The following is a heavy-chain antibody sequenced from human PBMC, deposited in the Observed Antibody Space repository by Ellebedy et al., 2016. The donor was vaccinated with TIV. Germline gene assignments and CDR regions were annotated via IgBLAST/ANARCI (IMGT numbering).Heavy chain of an antibody. CDR2: ISYDANNK. Sequence: PGGSLRLSCAASGFTFSSYDMHWVRQAPGKGLEWVALISYDANNKYYADSVKGRFTISRDNSKSTLDLQMNSLRAEDTAVYFCAKDRTPGDGYWVFDYWGQGTLVTVSS. D-gene: IGHD5-18*01. CDR3: AKDRTPGDGYWVFDY. CDR1: GFTFSSYD. V-gene: IGHV3-30*18. J-gene: IGHJ4*02.